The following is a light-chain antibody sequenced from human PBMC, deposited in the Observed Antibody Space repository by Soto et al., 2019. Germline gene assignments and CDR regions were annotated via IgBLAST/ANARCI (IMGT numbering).Light chain of an antibody. CDR1: QGIAKY. CDR2: HAS. V-gene: IGKV1-33*01. J-gene: IGKJ4*01. Sequence: DTQMTQSPSSLSASVGDRVTITCQASQGIAKYLHWYQQNPGKAPKHLIYHASNLQTGVPSRFSRSEPETDLHLTISRLQPEDIATYFCQQCDNLPLPFGGGTK. CDR3: QQCDNLPLP.